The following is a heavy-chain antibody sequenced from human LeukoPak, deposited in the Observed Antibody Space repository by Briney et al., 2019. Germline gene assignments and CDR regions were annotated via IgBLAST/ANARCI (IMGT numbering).Heavy chain of an antibody. V-gene: IGHV3-66*01. CDR2: IYSGGST. CDR1: GFTVSSNY. D-gene: IGHD3-3*01. Sequence: RSGGSLRLSCAASGFTVSSNYMSWVRQAPGKGLEWVSVIYSGGSTYYADSVKGRFTISRDNSKNTLYLQMNSLRAEDTAVYYCARGPPYDFWSGGRADYWGQGTLVTVSS. CDR3: ARGPPYDFWSGGRADY. J-gene: IGHJ4*02.